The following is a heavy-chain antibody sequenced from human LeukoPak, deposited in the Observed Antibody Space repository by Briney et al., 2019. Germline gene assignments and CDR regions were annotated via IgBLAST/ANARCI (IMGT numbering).Heavy chain of an antibody. V-gene: IGHV4-30-2*01. D-gene: IGHD7-27*01. J-gene: IGHJ4*02. CDR2: IYHSGST. CDR3: ARDDLTGVFDY. Sequence: PSQTLSLTCTVSGGSISSGGYYWSWIRQPPGKGLEWIGYIYHSGSTYYNPSLKSRVTISVDRSKNQFSLKLSSVTAADTAVYYCARDDLTGVFDYWGQGTLVTVSS. CDR1: GGSISSGGYY.